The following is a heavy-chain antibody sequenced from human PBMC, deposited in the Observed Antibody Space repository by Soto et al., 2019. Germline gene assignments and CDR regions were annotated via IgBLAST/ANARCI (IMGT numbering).Heavy chain of an antibody. J-gene: IGHJ5*02. CDR1: GLTFSSYG. V-gene: IGHV3-21*01. CDR2: ITSNRSKK. D-gene: IGHD2-2*01. CDR3: TGRGVVPAAMPSP. Sequence: GSLRLSCAASGLTFSSYGMHWVRQAPGKGLEWVSVITSNRSKKYYADSVKGRFTISRDNAKNSLYLQMNGLRAEDTAVYYCTGRGVVPAAMPSPWGQGTLVTVSS.